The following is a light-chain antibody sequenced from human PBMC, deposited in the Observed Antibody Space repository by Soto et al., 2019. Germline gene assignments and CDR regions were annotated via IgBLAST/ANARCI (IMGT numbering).Light chain of an antibody. V-gene: IGKV1-27*01. Sequence: DVQMTQSPSSLSASVGDRVTITCRASQGISSFLAWYQQIPGKVPKLLIYSASTLQSGVPSRFSGSGSGTDFTLTISSLQPEDFATYYCQQANSFPLTFGGGTKVDIK. CDR1: QGISSF. J-gene: IGKJ4*01. CDR3: QQANSFPLT. CDR2: SAS.